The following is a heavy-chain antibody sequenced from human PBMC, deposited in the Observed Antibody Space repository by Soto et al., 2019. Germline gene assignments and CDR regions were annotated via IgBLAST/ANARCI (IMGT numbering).Heavy chain of an antibody. CDR3: ARAGATTSAGYYYYGLDV. J-gene: IGHJ6*02. CDR1: GGSLGSVNYY. CDR2: FYYSGST. V-gene: IGHV4-30-4*01. Sequence: QVQLQESGPGLVKPSQTLSLTCSLSGGSLGSVNYYWTWIRQPPGKGLEWIGYFYYSGSTYYNPSLKSRLTISKDRTKNQFSLNLTSVTAADTAVYYCARAGATTSAGYYYYGLDVWGQGTTVTVSS. D-gene: IGHD6-19*01.